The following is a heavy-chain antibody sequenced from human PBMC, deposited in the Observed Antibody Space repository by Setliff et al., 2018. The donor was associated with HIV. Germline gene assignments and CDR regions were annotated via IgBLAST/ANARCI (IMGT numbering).Heavy chain of an antibody. D-gene: IGHD3-22*01. V-gene: IGHV4-34*01. J-gene: IGHJ4*02. CDR1: GGSFSGYY. CDR3: ARVGYYDSSFDY. CDR2: INHSGST. Sequence: SETLSLTCDVYGGSFSGYYWSWIRQPPGKGLEWIGKINHSGSTNYNPSLKSRVTISVDTSRNQFSLKLNSVTAADTAVYYCARVGYYDSSFDYWGQGTLVTVTS.